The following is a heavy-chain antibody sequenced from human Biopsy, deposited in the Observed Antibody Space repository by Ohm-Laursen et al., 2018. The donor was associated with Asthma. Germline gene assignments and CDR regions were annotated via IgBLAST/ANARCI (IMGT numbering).Heavy chain of an antibody. CDR1: GFSFDDYA. J-gene: IGHJ4*02. CDR3: VKDIRLQLWGFDS. D-gene: IGHD6-13*01. V-gene: IGHV3-9*01. Sequence: SLRLSCAASGFSFDDYAMFWVRQAPGKGLEWVSGISWNSGSIDYADSVKGRFAISRDNAKNSLYLQMNSLRGADTALYYCVKDIRLQLWGFDSWGQGTLVTVSS. CDR2: ISWNSGSI.